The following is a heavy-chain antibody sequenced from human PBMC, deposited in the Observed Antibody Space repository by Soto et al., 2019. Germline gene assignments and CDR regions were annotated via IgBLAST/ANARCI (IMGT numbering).Heavy chain of an antibody. CDR2: MNPNSGNT. CDR1: GYTFTTYD. J-gene: IGHJ4*02. CDR3: AREKGYISSTELDY. V-gene: IGHV1-8*01. D-gene: IGHD6-13*01. Sequence: QVQLVQSGAEVKKPGASVKVSCKSSGYTFTTYDINWVRQATGQGLEWMGWMNPNSGNTGYAQKFQGRVNMNRDTSVSTGYIELSSQRSDDTDVYYCAREKGYISSTELDYWGQGTLVTVSS.